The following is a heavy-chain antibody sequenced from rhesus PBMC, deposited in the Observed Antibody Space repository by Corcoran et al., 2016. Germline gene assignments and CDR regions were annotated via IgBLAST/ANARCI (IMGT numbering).Heavy chain of an antibody. D-gene: IGHD4-23*01. CDR3: ARVNTVTANFDY. Sequence: QVTLKESGPALVKPTQTLTLTCTFSGFSLSTSGMGVGWIRQPPGKTLEWLAHMYWDDDKRYRTSLKSRLTISKDTAKNQVVLTMTNMDPVDTATFYCARVNTVTANFDYWGQGVLVTVSS. J-gene: IGHJ4*01. V-gene: IGHV2-1*01. CDR2: MYWDDDK. CDR1: GFSLSTSGMG.